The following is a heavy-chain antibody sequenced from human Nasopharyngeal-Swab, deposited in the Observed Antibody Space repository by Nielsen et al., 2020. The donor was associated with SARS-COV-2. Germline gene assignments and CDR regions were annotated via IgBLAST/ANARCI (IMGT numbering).Heavy chain of an antibody. Sequence: ASVKVSCKASGYTFTNYGMNWVRQAPGQGLEWMGWINISTGNPTYAQGLTGRFVFSFDTSVNTAYLQISGLRADDTAVYYCARWFYGMDVWGQGTTVTVSS. V-gene: IGHV7-4-1*02. CDR2: INISTGNP. D-gene: IGHD3-22*01. CDR1: GYTFTNYG. J-gene: IGHJ6*02. CDR3: ARWFYGMDV.